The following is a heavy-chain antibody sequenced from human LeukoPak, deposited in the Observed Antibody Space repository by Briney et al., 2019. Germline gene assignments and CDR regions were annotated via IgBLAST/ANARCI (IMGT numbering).Heavy chain of an antibody. D-gene: IGHD3-10*01. CDR2: ISGSGGST. V-gene: IGHV3-23*01. CDR1: GFTFSSYA. Sequence: GGSPRLSCAASGFTFSSYAMSWVRQAPGKGLEWVSAISGSGGSTYYADSVKGRFTISRDNSKNTLYLQKNSLRAEDTPVYYCARDQWGELWFGELGFDYWGQGTLVTVSS. J-gene: IGHJ4*02. CDR3: ARDQWGELWFGELGFDY.